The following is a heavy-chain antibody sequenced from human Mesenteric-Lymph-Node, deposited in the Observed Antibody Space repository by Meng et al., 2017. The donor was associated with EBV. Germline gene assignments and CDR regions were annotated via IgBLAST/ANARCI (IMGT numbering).Heavy chain of an antibody. D-gene: IGHD3-16*02. Sequence: QGQLTQWGAGCLKPSGTLSLNCAVYGGSFSGFYWTWIRQSPGRDLEWTGEINHSGFSKYNPSLKSRLTISLDTSKNQVSLTLGSVTAADTAVYYCARIRSIWGTYQNYYFDSWGQGTLVTVSS. J-gene: IGHJ4*02. V-gene: IGHV4-34*01. CDR2: INHSGFS. CDR1: GGSFSGFY. CDR3: ARIRSIWGTYQNYYFDS.